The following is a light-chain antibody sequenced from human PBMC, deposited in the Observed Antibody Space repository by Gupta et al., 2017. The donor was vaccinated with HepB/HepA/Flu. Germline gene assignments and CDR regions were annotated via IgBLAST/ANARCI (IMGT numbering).Light chain of an antibody. J-gene: IGKJ1*01. V-gene: IGKV4-1*01. CDR3: QQYDSTPRT. CDR1: QSVLYRSNNKNY. Sequence: DIVMSQSPDSLAVSLVERATINCNSSQSVLYRSNNKNYLGWFQQKPGQAPKLLIYWASTRASGIPDRFSGSGSGTDFTLTISSLQAEDVALYFCQQYDSTPRTFGQGTKLEL. CDR2: WAS.